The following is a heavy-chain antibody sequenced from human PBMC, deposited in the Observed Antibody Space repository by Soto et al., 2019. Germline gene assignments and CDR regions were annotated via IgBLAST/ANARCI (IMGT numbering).Heavy chain of an antibody. CDR1: GGSFSGYY. V-gene: IGHV4-34*01. Sequence: PSETLSLTCAVYGGSFSGYYWSWIRQPPGKGLEWIGEINHSGSTDYNPSLKSRVTISVDTSKNQFSLKLSSVTAADTAVYYCARVKKCSGGSCYPDYYYYMDVSGKATTVTVSS. CDR3: ARVKKCSGGSCYPDYYYYMDV. J-gene: IGHJ6*03. CDR2: INHSGST. D-gene: IGHD2-15*01.